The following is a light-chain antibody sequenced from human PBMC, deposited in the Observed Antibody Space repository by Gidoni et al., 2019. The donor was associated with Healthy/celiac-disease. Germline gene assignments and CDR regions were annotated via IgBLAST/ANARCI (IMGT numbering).Light chain of an antibody. J-gene: IGKJ3*01. Sequence: EIVMTQSPATLSVSPGERATLSCRASQSVSSNLAWYQQKPGQAPRLLIYGASTRATGIPARFIGSGSGTEFTLTISSLQSEDFSVYYCQQYNNWPPLFTFGPXTKVDIK. CDR2: GAS. V-gene: IGKV3-15*01. CDR3: QQYNNWPPLFT. CDR1: QSVSSN.